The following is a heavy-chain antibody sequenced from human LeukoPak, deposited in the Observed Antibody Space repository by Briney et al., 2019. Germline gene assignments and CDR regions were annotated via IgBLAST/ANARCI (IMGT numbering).Heavy chain of an antibody. D-gene: IGHD3-3*01. Sequence: SETLSLTCTVSGGSISSYYWSWIRQPPGKGLEWIGYIYYSGSTNYNPSLKSRVTISVDTSKNQFSLKLSSVTAADTAVYYCARERTYYDFWSGPRAFDIWGQGTMVTVSS. J-gene: IGHJ3*02. V-gene: IGHV4-59*01. CDR1: GGSISSYY. CDR3: ARERTYYDFWSGPRAFDI. CDR2: IYYSGST.